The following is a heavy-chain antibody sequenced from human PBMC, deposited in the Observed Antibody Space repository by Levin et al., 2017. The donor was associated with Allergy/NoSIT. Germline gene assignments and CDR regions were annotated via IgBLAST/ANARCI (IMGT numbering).Heavy chain of an antibody. J-gene: IGHJ6*03. CDR3: ARAPIQLWSRSHFYYYMDG. Sequence: PSETLSLTCAVYGGSFSGYYWSWIRQPPGKGLEWIGEINHSGSTNYNPSLKSRVTISVDTSKNQFSLKLSSVTAADTAVYYCARAPIQLWSRSHFYYYMDGWGKGTTVTVSS. D-gene: IGHD5-18*01. CDR1: GGSFSGYY. CDR2: INHSGST. V-gene: IGHV4-34*01.